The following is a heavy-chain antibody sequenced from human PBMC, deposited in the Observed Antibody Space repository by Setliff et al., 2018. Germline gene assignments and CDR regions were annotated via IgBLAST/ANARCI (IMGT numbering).Heavy chain of an antibody. D-gene: IGHD3-22*01. CDR1: DVSISSSSFY. CDR2: IYYSGST. CDR3: ARGSYYDSSGYSPDFFDY. J-gene: IGHJ4*02. V-gene: IGHV4-39*07. Sequence: TSETLSLTCTVSDVSISSSSFYWAWIRQPPGKGLEWIGSIYYSGSTYYNPSLTSRVTISLDTSKNQFSLKLSSVTAADTAVYYCARGSYYDSSGYSPDFFDYWGQGTLVTVSS.